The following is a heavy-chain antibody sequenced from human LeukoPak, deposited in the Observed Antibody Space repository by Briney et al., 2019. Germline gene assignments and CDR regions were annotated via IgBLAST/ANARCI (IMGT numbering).Heavy chain of an antibody. CDR1: GGSFSDYY. CDR2: INHSGST. D-gene: IGHD2-2*01. J-gene: IGHJ5*02. V-gene: IGHV4-34*01. Sequence: SETLSLTCAVYGGSFSDYYWSWIRQPPGKGLDWIGEINHSGSTNYNPSLKSRVTISVDTSKNQFSLRLSSVTAADTAVYYCARDGGVPAAITQNWFDPWGQGTLVTVSS. CDR3: ARDGGVPAAITQNWFDP.